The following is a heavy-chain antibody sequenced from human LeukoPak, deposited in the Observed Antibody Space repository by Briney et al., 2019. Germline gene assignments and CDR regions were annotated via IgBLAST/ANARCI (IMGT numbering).Heavy chain of an antibody. V-gene: IGHV1-2*02. CDR2: INPNSGGT. J-gene: IGHJ4*02. D-gene: IGHD4-11*01. Sequence: AXXKVSCKASGYTFTGYYMHWVRQAPGQGVEWMGWINPNSGGTNYAQKFQGRVTMTRETSNSTAYMELSRLRSDDTAVYYCARAYIDYSKSFDYWGQGTLVTVSS. CDR1: GYTFTGYY. CDR3: ARAYIDYSKSFDY.